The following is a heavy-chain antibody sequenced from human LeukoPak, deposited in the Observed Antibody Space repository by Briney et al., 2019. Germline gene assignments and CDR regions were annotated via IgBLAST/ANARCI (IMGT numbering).Heavy chain of an antibody. CDR2: ISAYNGNT. D-gene: IGHD6-6*01. Sequence: ASVKVSCKASGYTFTSYGISWVRQAPGQGLEWMGWISAYNGNTNYAQKFQGRVTITADKSTSTAYMELSSLRSEDTAVYYCARDVSAARPDYWGQGTLVTVSS. V-gene: IGHV1-18*01. CDR1: GYTFTSYG. J-gene: IGHJ4*02. CDR3: ARDVSAARPDY.